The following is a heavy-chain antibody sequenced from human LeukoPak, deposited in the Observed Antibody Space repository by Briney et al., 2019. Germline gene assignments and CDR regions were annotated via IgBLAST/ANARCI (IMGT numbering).Heavy chain of an antibody. CDR2: IIPIFGTA. CDR1: GGTFSSYA. J-gene: IGHJ4*02. CDR3: AREDYYDSSGYSLFDY. D-gene: IGHD3-22*01. V-gene: IGHV1-69*05. Sequence: SVKVSCKASGGTFSSYAISWVRQAPGQGLEWMGGIIPIFGTANYAQKFQGRVTITTDESTSTAYMELSRLRSEDTAVYYCAREDYYDSSGYSLFDYWGQGTLVTVSS.